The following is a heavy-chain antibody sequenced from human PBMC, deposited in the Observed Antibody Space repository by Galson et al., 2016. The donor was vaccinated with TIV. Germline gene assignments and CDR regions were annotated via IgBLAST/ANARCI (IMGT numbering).Heavy chain of an antibody. D-gene: IGHD3-10*01. J-gene: IGHJ4*02. CDR2: IWYDGNAK. V-gene: IGHV3-33*07. CDR3: ARDGSWSGDPIYGGTRPDF. CDR1: GFTFSNYG. Sequence: SLRLSCATSGFTFSNYGMYWVRQAPGKGLEWVALIWYDGNAKFYAASVKGRFTISRDTSRDTLYLQMNILSAEDTALYYCARDGSWSGDPIYGGTRPDFWGRGTLVTVSS.